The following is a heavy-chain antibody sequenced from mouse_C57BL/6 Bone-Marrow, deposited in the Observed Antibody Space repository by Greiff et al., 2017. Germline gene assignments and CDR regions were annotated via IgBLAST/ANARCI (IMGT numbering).Heavy chain of an antibody. D-gene: IGHD1-1*01. V-gene: IGHV1-54*01. CDR3: ARSAVVGDY. CDR1: GYAFTNYL. J-gene: IGHJ2*01. Sequence: VKLMESGAELVRPGTSVKVSCKASGYAFTNYLIEWVKQRPGQGLEWIGVINPGSGGTNYNEKFKGKATLTADKSSSTAYMQLSSLTSEDSAVYFCARSAVVGDYWGQGTTLTVSS. CDR2: INPGSGGT.